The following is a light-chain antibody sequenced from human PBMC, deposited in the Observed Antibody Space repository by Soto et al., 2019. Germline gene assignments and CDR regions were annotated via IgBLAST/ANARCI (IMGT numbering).Light chain of an antibody. CDR1: SSDVGSYNR. V-gene: IGLV2-18*02. CDR3: NSYTSSNAYV. J-gene: IGLJ1*01. Sequence: QSSLTQPPSMSGTPVQSVTISCTGPSSDVGSYNRVSWYRQPPGTAPKLMIYEVFNRPSGVPDRFSGSKSGNTASLTISGLQAEDEADYYCNSYTSSNAYVFGTGTKVTVL. CDR2: EVF.